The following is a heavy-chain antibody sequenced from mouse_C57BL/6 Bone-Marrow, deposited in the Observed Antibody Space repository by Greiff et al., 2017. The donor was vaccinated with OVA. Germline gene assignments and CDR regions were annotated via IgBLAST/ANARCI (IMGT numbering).Heavy chain of an antibody. D-gene: IGHD1-1*01. Sequence: QVQLQQPGAELVMPGASVKLSCKASGYTFTSYWMHWVKQRPGQGLEWIGEIDPSDSYTNYNQKFKGKSTLTVDKSSSTAYMQLSSLTSEDSAVYDCARRRDYYGRAYWGQGTLVTVSA. J-gene: IGHJ3*01. CDR2: IDPSDSYT. CDR3: ARRRDYYGRAY. CDR1: GYTFTSYW. V-gene: IGHV1-69*01.